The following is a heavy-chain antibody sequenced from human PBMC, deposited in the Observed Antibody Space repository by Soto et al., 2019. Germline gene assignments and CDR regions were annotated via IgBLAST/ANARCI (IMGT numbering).Heavy chain of an antibody. Sequence: QLQLQESGSGLVKPSQTLSLTCAVSGGSISSGGYSWSWIRQPPGKGLEWIGYIYHSGSTYYNPSLRGRVTISVARSKNQFSLKLSSVTAADTAVYYCAREFPDDYGGRGWGFDPWGQGTLVTVSS. CDR1: GGSISSGGYS. CDR3: AREFPDDYGGRGWGFDP. V-gene: IGHV4-30-2*01. CDR2: IYHSGST. J-gene: IGHJ5*02. D-gene: IGHD4-17*01.